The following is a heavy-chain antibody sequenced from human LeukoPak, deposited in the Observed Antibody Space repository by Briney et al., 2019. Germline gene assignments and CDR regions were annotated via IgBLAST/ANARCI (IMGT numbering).Heavy chain of an antibody. CDR2: ISGSGTGT. J-gene: IGHJ4*02. Sequence: GGSLRLXCAASGFTFSSYAMSWVRQAPGKELEWVSTISGSGTGTYYADSVKGRFTISRDNSKNTLFLQMNSLRAEDTAVYYCTKRPNYDSSGYFDYWGQGTLVTVSS. V-gene: IGHV3-23*01. CDR1: GFTFSSYA. D-gene: IGHD3-22*01. CDR3: TKRPNYDSSGYFDY.